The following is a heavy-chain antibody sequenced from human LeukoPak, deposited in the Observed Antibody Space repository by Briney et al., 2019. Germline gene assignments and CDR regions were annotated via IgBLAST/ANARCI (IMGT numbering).Heavy chain of an antibody. CDR1: GFTFSSYA. D-gene: IGHD2-2*01. V-gene: IGHV3-23*01. CDR2: ISGSGGST. CDR3: ARARSPANAFDI. Sequence: GGSLRFSCASSGFTFSSYAMSWVRQAPGKGLEWVSAISGSGGSTYYADSVKVRFTISRDNAKNSLYLQMNSLRAEDTALYYCARARSPANAFDIWGQGTMVTVSS. J-gene: IGHJ3*02.